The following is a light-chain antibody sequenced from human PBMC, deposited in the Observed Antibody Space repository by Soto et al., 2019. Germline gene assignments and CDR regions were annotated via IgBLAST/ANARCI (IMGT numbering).Light chain of an antibody. CDR2: GAS. V-gene: IGKV3-20*01. CDR3: QQYGSSPLT. CDR1: QSLSSSY. Sequence: EIVLTQSPGTLSLSPGERATLSCRASQSLSSSYLAWYQQKPGQAPRVLIYGASSRATGIPDRFSGSGSGSDFTLTITRLEPEDFAIYYCQQYGSSPLTFGGGTRVVIK. J-gene: IGKJ4*01.